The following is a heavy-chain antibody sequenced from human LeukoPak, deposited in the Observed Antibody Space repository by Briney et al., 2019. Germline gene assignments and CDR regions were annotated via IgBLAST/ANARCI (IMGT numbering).Heavy chain of an antibody. CDR1: GYTFTNYY. CDR3: ARDSPGYSGIFSY. V-gene: IGHV1-24*01. D-gene: IGHD6-13*01. J-gene: IGHJ4*02. Sequence: GASVKVSCKASGYTFTNYYMHWVRQAPGKGLEWMGGFDPEDGETIYAQKFQGRVTMTEDTSTDTAYMELSSLRSEDTAVYYCARDSPGYSGIFSYWGQGTLVTVSS. CDR2: FDPEDGET.